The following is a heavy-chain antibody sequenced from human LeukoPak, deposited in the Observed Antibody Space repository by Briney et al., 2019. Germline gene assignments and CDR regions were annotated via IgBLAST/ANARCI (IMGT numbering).Heavy chain of an antibody. D-gene: IGHD6-13*01. Sequence: SETLSLTCAVYGGSFSGYYWSWIRQPPRKGLEWIGEINHSESTNYNPSLKLRVTISVDTSKNQFSLNLSSVTAAETAVYYCARFYSSTWRTYYFDYWGQGTLVTVSS. J-gene: IGHJ4*02. CDR1: GGSFSGYY. CDR2: INHSEST. CDR3: ARFYSSTWRTYYFDY. V-gene: IGHV4-34*01.